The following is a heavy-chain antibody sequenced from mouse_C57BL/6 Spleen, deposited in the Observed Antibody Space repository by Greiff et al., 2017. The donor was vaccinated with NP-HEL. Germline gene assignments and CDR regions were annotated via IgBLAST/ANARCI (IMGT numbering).Heavy chain of an antibody. J-gene: IGHJ4*01. CDR3: ARDGVDY. CDR2: IYPGSGST. CDR1: GYTFTSYW. V-gene: IGHV1-55*01. D-gene: IGHD2-3*01. Sequence: VQLQQSGAELVKPGASVKMSCKASGYTFTSYWITWVKQRPGQGLEWIGDIYPGSGSTNYNEKFKSKATLTVDKSSSTAYMQLISLTSEDSAVYYCARDGVDYWGQGTSVTVSS.